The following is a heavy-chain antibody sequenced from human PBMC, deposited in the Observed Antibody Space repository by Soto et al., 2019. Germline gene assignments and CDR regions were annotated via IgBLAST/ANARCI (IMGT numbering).Heavy chain of an antibody. V-gene: IGHV1-8*01. J-gene: IGHJ4*02. CDR3: ARDYFRVSGSGSYYKRPLGY. CDR1: GYTFTSYD. Sequence: ASVKVSCKASGYTFTSYDINWVRQATGQGLEWMGWMNPNSGNTGYAQKFQGRVTMTRNTSISTAYMELSSLRSEDTAVYYCARDYFRVSGSGSYYKRPLGYWGQGTLVTVSS. D-gene: IGHD3-10*01. CDR2: MNPNSGNT.